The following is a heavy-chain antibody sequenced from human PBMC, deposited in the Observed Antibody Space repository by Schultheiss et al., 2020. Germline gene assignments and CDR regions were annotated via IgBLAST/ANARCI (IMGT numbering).Heavy chain of an antibody. CDR3: ARELYSSGWEAFDY. CDR1: GYAFSSYA. Sequence: ESLKISCAASGYAFSSYAMHWVRQAPGKGLEWVSAISGSGGSTYYADSVKGRFTISRDNSKNTLYLQMNSLRAEDTAVYYCARELYSSGWEAFDYWGQGTLVTVSS. V-gene: IGHV3-23*01. CDR2: ISGSGGST. J-gene: IGHJ4*02. D-gene: IGHD6-19*01.